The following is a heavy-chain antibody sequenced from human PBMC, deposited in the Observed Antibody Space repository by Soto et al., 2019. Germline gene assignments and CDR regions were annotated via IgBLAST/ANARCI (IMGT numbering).Heavy chain of an antibody. CDR2: LAPTNGGT. Sequence: GASVKVSCKASGYNFIDYYIHWVRQACGQGLEWMGWLAPTNGGTKYAQKFLNSLTLPTVTSTGTAFMELRTLTSVDTAVFFCARVLYRNVINAWGQGTRVTVPQ. CDR3: ARVLYRNVINA. CDR1: GYNFIDYY. V-gene: IGHV1-2*02. J-gene: IGHJ4*02.